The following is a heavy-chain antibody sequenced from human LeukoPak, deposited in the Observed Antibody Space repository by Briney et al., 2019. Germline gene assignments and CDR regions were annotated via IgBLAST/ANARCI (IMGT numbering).Heavy chain of an antibody. V-gene: IGHV4-34*01. J-gene: IGHJ4*02. CDR1: GGSFSGYY. CDR3: ASRYCTNGVCSSYFDY. D-gene: IGHD2-8*01. CDR2: INHSGST. Sequence: SETLSLTCAVYGGSFSGYYWIWLRQPPGKGLEWLGEINHSGSTNYNPSLKSRVTISVDTSKNQFSLKLSSVTAADTAVYYCASRYCTNGVCSSYFDYWGQGTLVTVSS.